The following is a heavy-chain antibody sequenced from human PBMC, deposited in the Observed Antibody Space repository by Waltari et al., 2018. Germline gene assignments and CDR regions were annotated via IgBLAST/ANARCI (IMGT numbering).Heavy chain of an antibody. Sequence: EVQLVESGGGLVQPGGSLRLSCAASGFTFSSHWMSWVRQAPGKGLEWVANIKQDGSEKYYVDSVKGRFTISRDNAKNSLYLQMNSLRAEDTAVYYCARALDPWGQGTLVTVSS. CDR1: GFTFSSHW. CDR3: ARALDP. V-gene: IGHV3-7*01. CDR2: IKQDGSEK. J-gene: IGHJ5*02.